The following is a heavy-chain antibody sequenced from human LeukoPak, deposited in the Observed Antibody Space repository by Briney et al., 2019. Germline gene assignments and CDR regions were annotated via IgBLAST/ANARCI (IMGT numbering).Heavy chain of an antibody. CDR3: ATPGSS. Sequence: GGSLRPSCTASGFSFRSYAMHWVRQAPGKGLEYVSAISRSGNTTYYADSVKGRFIVSRDNSKKTLFLQMSDLRPEDTAVYYCATPGSSWGQGSPVIVS. J-gene: IGHJ4*02. CDR1: GFSFRSYA. D-gene: IGHD6-13*01. V-gene: IGHV3-64*02. CDR2: ISRSGNTT.